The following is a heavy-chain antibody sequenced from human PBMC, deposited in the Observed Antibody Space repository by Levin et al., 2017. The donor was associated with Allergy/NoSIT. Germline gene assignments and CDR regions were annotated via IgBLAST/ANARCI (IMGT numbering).Heavy chain of an antibody. Sequence: SETLSLTCTVSGDMRGHYWSWIRQPPGKGLECVGHIYYGGSTNYNPSLNSRLTMSVDTSKNQFSLSLRSGTAADTAIYFCARDRSGGYSFGSTLDYWGQGILVTVSS. CDR2: IYYGGST. CDR1: GDMRGHY. CDR3: ARDRSGGYSFGSTLDY. D-gene: IGHD5-18*01. V-gene: IGHV4-59*11. J-gene: IGHJ4*02.